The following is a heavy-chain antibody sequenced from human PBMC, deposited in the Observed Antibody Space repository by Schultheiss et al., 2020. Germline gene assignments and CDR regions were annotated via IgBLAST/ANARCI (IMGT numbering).Heavy chain of an antibody. CDR3: ARDAVRGVFDY. V-gene: IGHV4-4*08. Sequence: SETLSLTCNVTGDSTSTYYWSWIRQSPGKGLEWIGRIYTSGSTNYNPSLKSRVTISVDTSKNQFSLKLSSVTAADTAVYYCARDAVRGVFDYWGQGTLVTVSS. CDR2: IYTSGST. D-gene: IGHD3-10*01. J-gene: IGHJ4*02. CDR1: GDSTSTYY.